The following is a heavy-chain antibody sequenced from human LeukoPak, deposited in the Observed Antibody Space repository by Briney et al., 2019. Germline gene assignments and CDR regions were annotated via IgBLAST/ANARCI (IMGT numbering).Heavy chain of an antibody. CDR2: IHHSGST. V-gene: IGHV4-4*02. J-gene: IGHJ4*02. CDR3: AREGGFYRPLDY. Sequence: PSETLSLTCTVSGGSISSSHWWGWVRQPPGKGLEWVGEIHHSGSTNSNPSLKSRLTLSVDLSENHISLRLTSVTAADTAVYYCAREGGFYRPLDYSGQGTLVTVSS. CDR1: GGSISSSHW. D-gene: IGHD3-3*01.